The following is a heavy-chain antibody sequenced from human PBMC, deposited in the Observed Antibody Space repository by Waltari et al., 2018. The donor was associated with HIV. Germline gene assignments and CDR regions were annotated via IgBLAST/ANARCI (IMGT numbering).Heavy chain of an antibody. CDR2: IRQDGSDR. Sequence: EVQLVESGGGLVQPGGSLRLSCAASGFTLSSYWMSWVRRPPGKGLEWVANIRQDGSDRYDVESVKGRFTISRDNAKSSLYLQMNSLRAEDTAVYYCARDRYISGTYYGLEDWGQGTLVTVSS. V-gene: IGHV3-7*01. CDR3: ARDRYISGTYYGLED. J-gene: IGHJ1*01. D-gene: IGHD1-26*01. CDR1: GFTLSSYW.